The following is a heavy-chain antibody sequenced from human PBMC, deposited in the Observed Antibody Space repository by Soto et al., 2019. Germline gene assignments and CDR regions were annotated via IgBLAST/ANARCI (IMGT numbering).Heavy chain of an antibody. CDR1: GYTFTSYG. V-gene: IGHV1-18*04. J-gene: IGHJ4*02. CDR3: AGLSSSLRAFDY. CDR2: ISAYNGNT. Sequence: ASVKVSCKASGYTFTSYGISWVRQAPGQGLEWMGWISAYNGNTNYAQKLQGRVTMTTDTSTSTAYMELRSLRSDDTAVYYCAGLSSSLRAFDYWGQGTLVTVSS. D-gene: IGHD6-6*01.